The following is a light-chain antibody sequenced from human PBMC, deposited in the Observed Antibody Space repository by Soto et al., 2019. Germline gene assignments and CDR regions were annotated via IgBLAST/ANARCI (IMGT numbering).Light chain of an antibody. J-gene: IGLJ3*02. CDR3: SSYTSSSSLKGV. CDR1: GSDVGGYNY. CDR2: EVS. V-gene: IGLV2-14*01. Sequence: QSALTQPASVSGSPGQSITISCTGTGSDVGGYNYVSWYQQHPGKAPKLMIYEVSNRPSGVSNRFSGSKSGNTASLTISGLQAEDEADYYCSSYTSSSSLKGVFGGGTKLTVL.